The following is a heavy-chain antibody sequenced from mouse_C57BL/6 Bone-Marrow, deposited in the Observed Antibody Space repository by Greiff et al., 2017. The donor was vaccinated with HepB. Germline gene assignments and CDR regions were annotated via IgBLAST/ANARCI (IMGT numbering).Heavy chain of an antibody. D-gene: IGHD2-2*01. V-gene: IGHV1-4*01. CDR1: GYTFTSYT. Sequence: QVQLQQSGAELARPGASVKMSCKASGYTFTSYTMHWVKQRPGQGLEWIGYINPSSGYTKYNQKFKDKATLTADKSSSTAYMQLSSQTSEDSAVYYCARSTMVTTGPFDYWGQGTTLTVSS. J-gene: IGHJ2*01. CDR3: ARSTMVTTGPFDY. CDR2: INPSSGYT.